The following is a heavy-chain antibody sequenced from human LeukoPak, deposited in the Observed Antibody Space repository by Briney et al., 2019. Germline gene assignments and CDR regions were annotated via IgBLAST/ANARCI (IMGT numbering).Heavy chain of an antibody. CDR2: IYYSGST. D-gene: IGHD5-18*01. J-gene: IGHJ2*01. V-gene: IGHV4-39*07. CDR1: GGSISSSSYY. Sequence: KASETLSLTCTVSGGSISSSSYYWGWIRQPPGKGLEWIGSIYYSGSTYYNPSLKSRVTISVDTSKNQFSLKLSSVTALDTAVYYCARTAIYPNWYFDLWGRGTLVTVSS. CDR3: ARTAIYPNWYFDL.